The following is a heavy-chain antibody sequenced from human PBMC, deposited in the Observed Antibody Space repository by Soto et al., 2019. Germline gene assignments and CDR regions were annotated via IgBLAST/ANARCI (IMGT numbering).Heavy chain of an antibody. CDR3: ARDAANYDFWSSRFDY. J-gene: IGHJ4*02. V-gene: IGHV3-23*01. D-gene: IGHD3-3*01. CDR2: ISGSGGST. Sequence: GGSLRLSCTASGFTFSSYAMSWVRQAPGKGLEWVSTISGSGGSTYYADSVKGRFTISRDNSKNTLYLQMNSLRAEDTAVYYCARDAANYDFWSSRFDYWGQGTLVTVSS. CDR1: GFTFSSYA.